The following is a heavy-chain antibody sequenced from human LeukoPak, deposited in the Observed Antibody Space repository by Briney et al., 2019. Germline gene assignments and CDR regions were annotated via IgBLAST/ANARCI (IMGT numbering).Heavy chain of an antibody. D-gene: IGHD2-8*02. CDR1: GGTFSSYA. CDR2: IIPIFGTA. Sequence: ASVKVPCKASGGTFSSYAISWVRQAPGQGLEWMGGIIPIFGTANFAQKFQGRVTITADESTSTAYMELSSLRSEDTAVYYCARDTGQYYFDYWGQGTLVTVSS. V-gene: IGHV1-69*01. CDR3: ARDTGQYYFDY. J-gene: IGHJ4*02.